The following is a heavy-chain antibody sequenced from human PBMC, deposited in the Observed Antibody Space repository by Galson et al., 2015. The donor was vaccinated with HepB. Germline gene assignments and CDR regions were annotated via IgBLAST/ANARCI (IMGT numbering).Heavy chain of an antibody. Sequence: SVKVSCKASGYTFTSYGISWVRQAPGQGLEWVGWISAYNGNTNYAQKLQGRVTMTTDTSTSTAYMELRSLRADDTAVYYCARVGYYDISGLSLYYNYGMDVWGQGTTVTVSS. CDR2: ISAYNGNT. CDR3: ARVGYYDISGLSLYYNYGMDV. J-gene: IGHJ6*02. V-gene: IGHV1-18*04. CDR1: GYTFTSYG. D-gene: IGHD3-22*01.